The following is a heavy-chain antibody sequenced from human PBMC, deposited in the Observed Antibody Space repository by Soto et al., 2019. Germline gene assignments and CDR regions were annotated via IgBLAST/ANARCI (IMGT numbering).Heavy chain of an antibody. CDR1: GGTFSNYA. CDR2: IIPIFQTT. J-gene: IGHJ4*02. D-gene: IGHD3-10*01. Sequence: QVQLVQSGAEAKKPGSSVKVSWKASGGTFSNYAFSWVRQAPGRGLEWMGGIIPIFQTTTYPQMFQDRVTITADGSTSTTYLELSSLRSEDTVVYYCVKDRGTQMHLFVWDNWGQGTLVTVSS. CDR3: VKDRGTQMHLFVWDN. V-gene: IGHV1-69*01.